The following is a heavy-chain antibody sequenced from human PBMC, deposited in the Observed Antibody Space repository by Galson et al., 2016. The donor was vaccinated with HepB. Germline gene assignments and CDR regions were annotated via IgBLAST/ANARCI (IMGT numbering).Heavy chain of an antibody. CDR1: GFTLTASA. V-gene: IGHV3-48*02. CDR3: ARESGARWYLIDY. J-gene: IGHJ4*02. D-gene: IGHD6-13*01. Sequence: SLRLSCAASGFTLTASAMNWVRQAPGKGLEWTAYIGATNGAIFYADSVKRPFTISKNKAKDSLFIQMINLGDDDTAVYSCARESGARWYLIDYWGQGTLVTVSS. CDR2: IGATNGAI.